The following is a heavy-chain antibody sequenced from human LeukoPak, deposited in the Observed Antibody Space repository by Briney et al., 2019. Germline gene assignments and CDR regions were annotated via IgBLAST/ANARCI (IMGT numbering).Heavy chain of an antibody. J-gene: IGHJ5*02. CDR1: GGTFSSYA. D-gene: IGHD1-7*01. V-gene: IGHV1-69*05. CDR3: ARDNYAGANWFDP. Sequence: SVKVSCKAPGGTFSSYAISWVRQAPGQGLEWMGGIIPIFGTANYAQKFQGRVTITTDESTSTAYKELSSLRSEDTAVYYCARDNYAGANWFDPWGQGTLVTVSS. CDR2: IIPIFGTA.